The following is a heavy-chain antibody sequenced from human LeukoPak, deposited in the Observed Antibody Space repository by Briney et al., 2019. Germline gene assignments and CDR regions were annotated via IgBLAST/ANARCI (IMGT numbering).Heavy chain of an antibody. D-gene: IGHD3-22*01. CDR3: ARTVVLSDYFDI. CDR1: GGSTSRSSHY. Sequence: SETLSLTCSVSGGSTSRSSHYWGWIRQPPGKGLEWIGSGSFYYSENFYYKSSLKRRVTISVDTSKNQFSLRLSSVTAADTAVYYCARTVVLSDYFDIWGQGTPVAVSS. V-gene: IGHV4-39*07. CDR2: GSFYYSENF. J-gene: IGHJ4*02.